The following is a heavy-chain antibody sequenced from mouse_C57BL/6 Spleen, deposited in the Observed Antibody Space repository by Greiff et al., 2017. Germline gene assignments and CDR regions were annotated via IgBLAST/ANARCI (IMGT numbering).Heavy chain of an antibody. Sequence: QVQLKQPGAELVQPGASVKMSCKASGYTFTSYWITWVKQRPGQGLEWIGDIYPGSGSSNYNEKFNSKATLTVDTSSSTAYMQLSSLTSEDSAVYYCAGGSTYYYAMDYWGQGTSVTVSS. CDR2: IYPGSGSS. CDR1: GYTFTSYW. V-gene: IGHV1-55*01. CDR3: AGGSTYYYAMDY. D-gene: IGHD1-1*01. J-gene: IGHJ4*01.